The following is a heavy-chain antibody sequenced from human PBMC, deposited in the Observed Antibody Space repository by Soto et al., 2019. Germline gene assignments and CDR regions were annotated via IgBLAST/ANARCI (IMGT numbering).Heavy chain of an antibody. CDR3: ARPILQVTRRSFEF. V-gene: IGHV5-51*01. J-gene: IGHJ4*02. D-gene: IGHD3-9*01. CDR2: IYPGDSET. Sequence: GESLKISCTGSGYTFTTYWIAWVRQMPGKGLEWMGIIYPGDSETTYSPSFQGQVTISADKSISTAYLLLRSLRASDTAMYYCARPILQVTRRSFEFWGQGTLVTVSS. CDR1: GYTFTTYW.